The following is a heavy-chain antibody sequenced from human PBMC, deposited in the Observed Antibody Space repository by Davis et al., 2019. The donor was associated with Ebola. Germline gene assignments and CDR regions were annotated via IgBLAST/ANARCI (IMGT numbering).Heavy chain of an antibody. J-gene: IGHJ3*02. CDR2: ISGSGGNT. D-gene: IGHD4-17*01. CDR3: AKDFHDYGDYFWEDAFDI. Sequence: GESLKISCADSAITFSSYAMTWVRQAPGKGLEWVSAISGSGGNTYYADSVKGRFTVSRDNSKETLYLQMSSLIAEDTAVYYCAKDFHDYGDYFWEDAFDIWGQGTMVTVSS. CDR1: AITFSSYA. V-gene: IGHV3-23*01.